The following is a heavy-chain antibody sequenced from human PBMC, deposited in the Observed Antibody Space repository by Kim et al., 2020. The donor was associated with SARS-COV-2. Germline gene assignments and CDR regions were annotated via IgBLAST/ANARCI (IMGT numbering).Heavy chain of an antibody. CDR3: AREDIVVVPGIDY. CDR2: IWYDGSNK. V-gene: IGHV3-33*01. Sequence: GGSLRLSCAASGFTFSSYGMHWVRQAPGKGLEWVAVIWYDGSNKYYADSVKGRFTISRDNSKNTLYLQMNSLRAEDTAVYYCAREDIVVVPGIDYWGQGTLVTVSS. J-gene: IGHJ4*02. D-gene: IGHD2-2*01. CDR1: GFTFSSYG.